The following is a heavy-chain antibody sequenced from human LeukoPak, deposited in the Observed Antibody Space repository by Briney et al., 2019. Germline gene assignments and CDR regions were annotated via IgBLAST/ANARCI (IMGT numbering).Heavy chain of an antibody. Sequence: GGSPRLSCAASGFTFSSYAMHWVRQAPGKGLEWVAVMSFDGRNTYYADSVKGRFTISRDNSKNTLYLQMNTLRPEDTAVYYCARDYYYDTSPLGYWGQGTLVTVSS. D-gene: IGHD3-22*01. CDR1: GFTFSSYA. J-gene: IGHJ4*02. CDR3: ARDYYYDTSPLGY. CDR2: MSFDGRNT. V-gene: IGHV3-30*04.